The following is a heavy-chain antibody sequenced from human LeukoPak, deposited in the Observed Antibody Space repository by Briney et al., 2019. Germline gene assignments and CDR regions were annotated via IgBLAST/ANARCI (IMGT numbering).Heavy chain of an antibody. CDR3: ARPRYGSGSLDS. CDR2: INHSGST. Sequence: SETLSLTCAVSGESFSGHYRTWIRQPPGRGLDWIGEINHSGSTTSNPSLNNRVTISVDTSKNQFSLKLTSVTAADTAVYYCARPRYGSGSLDSWGQGTLVTVSS. V-gene: IGHV4-34*01. CDR1: GESFSGHY. J-gene: IGHJ4*02. D-gene: IGHD3-10*01.